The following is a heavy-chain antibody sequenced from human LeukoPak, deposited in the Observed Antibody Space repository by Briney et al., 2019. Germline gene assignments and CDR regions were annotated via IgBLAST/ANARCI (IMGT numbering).Heavy chain of an antibody. J-gene: IGHJ6*02. Sequence: SQTLSLTCTVSGGSISSGGYYWSWIRQHPGKGLEWIGYIYYSGSTYYNPSLKSRVTISVDTSKNQFSLKLSSVTAADTAVYXCSGXVVVPAAPLYYYYGMDVWGQGTTVTVSS. CDR2: IYYSGST. CDR3: SGXVVVPAAPLYYYYGMDV. V-gene: IGHV4-31*03. CDR1: GGSISSGGYY. D-gene: IGHD2-2*01.